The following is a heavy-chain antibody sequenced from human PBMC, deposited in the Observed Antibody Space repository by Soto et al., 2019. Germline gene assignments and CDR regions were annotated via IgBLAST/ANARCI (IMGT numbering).Heavy chain of an antibody. CDR3: ARDAYKEPYSSSWYVYYYGMDV. D-gene: IGHD6-13*01. V-gene: IGHV1-69*06. Sequence: SVKVSCKASGGTFSSYAISWVRQAPGQGLEWMGGIIPIFGTANYAQKFQGRVTITADKSTSTAYMELSSLRSEDTAVYYCARDAYKEPYSSSWYVYYYGMDVWGQRTTVTVSS. CDR2: IIPIFGTA. J-gene: IGHJ6*02. CDR1: GGTFSSYA.